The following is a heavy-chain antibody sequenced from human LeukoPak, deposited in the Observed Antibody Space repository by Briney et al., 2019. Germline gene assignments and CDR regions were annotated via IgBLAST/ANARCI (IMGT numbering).Heavy chain of an antibody. Sequence: GTSVKVSCKASGFTFTSSAMQWVRQARGQRLEWIGWIVVGGGNTNYAQKFQERVTITRDMSTSTAYMELSSLRSEDTAVYYCAAVMESYYGSSRYYSSFDYWGQGTLVTVSS. CDR3: AAVMESYYGSSRYYSSFDY. CDR1: GFTFTSSA. V-gene: IGHV1-58*02. CDR2: IVVGGGNT. D-gene: IGHD3-22*01. J-gene: IGHJ4*02.